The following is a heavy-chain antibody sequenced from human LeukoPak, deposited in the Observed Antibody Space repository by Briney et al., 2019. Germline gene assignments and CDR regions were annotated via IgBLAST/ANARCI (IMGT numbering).Heavy chain of an antibody. J-gene: IGHJ6*02. Sequence: ASVKVSCKASGYTFTSYGISWVRQAPGQGLEWMGWISAYNGNTNYAQKLQGRVTMTTDTSTSTAYMELSSLRSEDTAVYYCARDLWVAVAGTPRNYYYYYGMDVWGQGTTVTVSS. V-gene: IGHV1-18*01. CDR1: GYTFTSYG. CDR3: ARDLWVAVAGTPRNYYYYYGMDV. CDR2: ISAYNGNT. D-gene: IGHD6-19*01.